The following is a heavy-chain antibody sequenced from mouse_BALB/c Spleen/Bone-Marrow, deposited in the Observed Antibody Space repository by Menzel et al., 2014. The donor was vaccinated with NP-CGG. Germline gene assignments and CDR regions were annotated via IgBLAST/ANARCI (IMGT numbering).Heavy chain of an antibody. V-gene: IGHV14-3*02. CDR3: ASYYYGRYFDV. CDR1: GFNIRDTY. CDR2: IDPANGNT. D-gene: IGHD1-1*01. J-gene: IGHJ1*01. Sequence: VHVKRSGAELVKPGASVKLSCTASGFNIRDTYMHWVKQRPEQGLEWLGRIDPANGNTKYDPKFQGKATITADTSSNTAYLQLSSLTSEDTAVYYCASYYYGRYFDVWGAGTTVTVSS.